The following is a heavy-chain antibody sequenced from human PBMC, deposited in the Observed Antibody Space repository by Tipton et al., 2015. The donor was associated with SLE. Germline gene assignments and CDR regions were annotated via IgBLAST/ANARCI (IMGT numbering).Heavy chain of an antibody. CDR3: ARFRYYDLLYYFDY. CDR2: INHSGST. J-gene: IGHJ4*02. D-gene: IGHD3-3*01. Sequence: TLSLTCTVSGGSISSGGYYWSWIRQPPGKGLEWIGEINHSGSTNYNPSLKSRVTISVDTSKNQFSLKLSSVTAADTAVYYCARFRYYDLLYYFDYWGQGTLVTVSS. V-gene: IGHV4-39*07. CDR1: GGSISSGGYY.